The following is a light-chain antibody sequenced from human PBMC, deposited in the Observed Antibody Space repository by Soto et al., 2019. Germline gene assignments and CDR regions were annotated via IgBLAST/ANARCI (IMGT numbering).Light chain of an antibody. CDR2: AAS. CDR3: QQSYSTPWT. CDR1: QSISIY. V-gene: IGKV1-39*01. J-gene: IGKJ1*01. Sequence: DIQMTQSPFSLSASVGDRVTITCRASQSISIYLNWYQQKPGKAPKLLIYAASSLQSGVPSRFSGSGSGTDFTLTISSLQPADFATYYCQQSYSTPWTFGRGTKVDIK.